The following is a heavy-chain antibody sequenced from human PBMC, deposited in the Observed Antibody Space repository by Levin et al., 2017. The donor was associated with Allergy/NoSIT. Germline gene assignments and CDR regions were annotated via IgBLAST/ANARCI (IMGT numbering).Heavy chain of an antibody. D-gene: IGHD6-19*01. CDR3: ARDSRRGGWYFDAFDI. CDR2: IYSGGST. Sequence: GGSLRLSCAASGFTVSSNYMSWVRQAPGKGLEWVSVIYSGGSTYYADSVKGRFTISRDNSKNTLYLQMNSLRAEDTAVYYCARDSRRGGWYFDAFDIWGQGTMVTVSS. CDR1: GFTVSSNY. J-gene: IGHJ3*02. V-gene: IGHV3-66*02.